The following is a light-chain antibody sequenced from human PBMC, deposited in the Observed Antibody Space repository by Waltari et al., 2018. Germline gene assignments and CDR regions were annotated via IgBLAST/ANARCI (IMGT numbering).Light chain of an antibody. CDR2: DVN. CDR3: CSYAGSYTPVV. V-gene: IGLV2-11*01. Sequence: QSALTQPRSVSGSPGQSVPISCTGTSRDVGGYNYVSWYQQHPGKAPKLMIYDVNKRPSGVPDRFSGSKSGNTASLTISGLQAEDEADYYCCSYAGSYTPVVFGGGTKLTVL. J-gene: IGLJ2*01. CDR1: SRDVGGYNY.